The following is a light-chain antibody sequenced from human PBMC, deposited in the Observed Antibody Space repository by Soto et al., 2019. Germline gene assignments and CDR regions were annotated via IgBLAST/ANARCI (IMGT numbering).Light chain of an antibody. CDR3: QQYGSSPPRVT. J-gene: IGKJ5*01. CDR2: EVS. V-gene: IGKV2-29*01. CDR1: QSLLHITGETF. Sequence: DVVMTQTPLSLSVAPGQPASISCKSSQSLLHITGETFLFWYLQKPGQSPQLLIYEVSTRVSGVPDRFSGSGSGTDFTLTISRLEPEDFAVYYCQQYGSSPPRVTFGQGTRLEIK.